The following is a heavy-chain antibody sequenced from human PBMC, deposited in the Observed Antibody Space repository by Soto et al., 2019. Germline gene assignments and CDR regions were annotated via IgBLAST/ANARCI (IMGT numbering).Heavy chain of an antibody. CDR3: AREGPSGRFLEWLTSGYGMDV. V-gene: IGHV3-74*01. D-gene: IGHD3-3*01. J-gene: IGHJ6*02. CDR2: INSDGSST. Sequence: GGSLRLSCAASGFTFSSYWMPWVRQAPGKGLVWVSRINSDGSSTSYADSVKGRFTISRDNAKNTLYLQMNSLRAEATAVYYCAREGPSGRFLEWLTSGYGMDVWGQGTTVTVSS. CDR1: GFTFSSYW.